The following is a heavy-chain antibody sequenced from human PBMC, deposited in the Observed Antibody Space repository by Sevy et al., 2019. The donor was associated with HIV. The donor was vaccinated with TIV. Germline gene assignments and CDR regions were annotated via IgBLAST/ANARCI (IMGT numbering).Heavy chain of an antibody. CDR2: INPNSGGT. Sequence: ASVKVSCKASGYTFTGYYMHWVRQAPGQGLEWMGRINPNSGGTNYAQKFQGRVTMTRDTSISTAYMELSRLRSDDTAVYYCEREEIAVAANDAFDIWGQGTMVTVSS. D-gene: IGHD6-19*01. CDR3: EREEIAVAANDAFDI. CDR1: GYTFTGYY. V-gene: IGHV1-2*06. J-gene: IGHJ3*02.